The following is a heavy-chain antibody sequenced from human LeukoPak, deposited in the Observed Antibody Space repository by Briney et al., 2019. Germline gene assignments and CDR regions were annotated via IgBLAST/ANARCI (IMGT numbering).Heavy chain of an antibody. D-gene: IGHD6-6*01. J-gene: IGHJ4*02. Sequence: GGSLRLSCAASGFTFGSYAMSWVRQVPGKGLEWVSVISGSGDNTYYADSVKGRFTISRDNSKNMLYLQMNSLRAEDTAVYYCAKWKYSNSGIDDYWGQGTLVTVSS. V-gene: IGHV3-23*01. CDR3: AKWKYSNSGIDDY. CDR1: GFTFGSYA. CDR2: ISGSGDNT.